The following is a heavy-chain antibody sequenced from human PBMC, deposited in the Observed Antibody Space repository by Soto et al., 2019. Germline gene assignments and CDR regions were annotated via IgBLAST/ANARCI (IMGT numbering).Heavy chain of an antibody. V-gene: IGHV4-34*01. Sequence: SETLSLTCAVYGGSFSGYYWSWIRQPPGKGLEWIGEINHSGSTNYNPSLKSRVTISVDTSKNQFSLKLSSVTAADTAVYYCARVGYCSSTSCYDEYSGWFDPWGQGTLVTVSS. J-gene: IGHJ5*02. CDR3: ARVGYCSSTSCYDEYSGWFDP. CDR1: GGSFSGYY. CDR2: INHSGST. D-gene: IGHD2-2*01.